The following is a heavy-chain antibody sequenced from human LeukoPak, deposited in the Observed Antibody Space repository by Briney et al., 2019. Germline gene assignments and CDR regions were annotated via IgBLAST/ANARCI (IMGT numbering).Heavy chain of an antibody. CDR1: GGSISRYY. CDR3: ARDRTPHCSGGSCYLRVYYYGMDV. D-gene: IGHD2-15*01. J-gene: IGHJ6*02. V-gene: IGHV4-59*01. CDR2: IYYSGST. Sequence: SETLSLTCTVSGGSISRYYWNWIRQPPGKGLEWLGYIYYSGSTNYNPSLKSRVTISVDTSKNQFSLKLSSVTAADTAVYYCARDRTPHCSGGSCYLRVYYYGMDVWGQGTTVTVSS.